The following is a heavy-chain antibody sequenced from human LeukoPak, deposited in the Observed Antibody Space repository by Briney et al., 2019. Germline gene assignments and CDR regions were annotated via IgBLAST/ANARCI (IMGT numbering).Heavy chain of an antibody. Sequence: ASVKVSCKASGYTFTNYYMQWVRQAPGQGLEWTGIINPSGGSTSYAQKFQGRVTMTRDTSTSTVYMELSSLRSEDTAVYYCARVPLSSYGIDYWGQGTLVTVSS. CDR3: ARVPLSSYGIDY. J-gene: IGHJ4*02. D-gene: IGHD5-18*01. CDR2: INPSGGST. CDR1: GYTFTNYY. V-gene: IGHV1-46*01.